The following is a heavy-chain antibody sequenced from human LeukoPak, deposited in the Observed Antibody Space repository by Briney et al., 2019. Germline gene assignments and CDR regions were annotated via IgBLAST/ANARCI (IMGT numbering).Heavy chain of an antibody. D-gene: IGHD3-10*01. CDR2: ISGSGGST. Sequence: GGTLRLSCAASGFTFSSYGMSWVRQAPGKGLEWVSAISGSGGSTYYADSVKGRFTISRDNSKNTLYLQMNSLRAEDTAVYYCAKSGGYGSGSYIDYWDHGTLVTVSS. CDR3: AKSGGYGSGSYIDY. J-gene: IGHJ4*01. V-gene: IGHV3-23*01. CDR1: GFTFSSYG.